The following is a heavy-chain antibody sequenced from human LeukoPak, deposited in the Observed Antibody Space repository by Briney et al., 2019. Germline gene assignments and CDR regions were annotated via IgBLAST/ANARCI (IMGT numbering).Heavy chain of an antibody. V-gene: IGHV3-7*01. J-gene: IGHJ3*02. CDR1: GFTFSSYW. D-gene: IGHD3-22*01. Sequence: GGSLRLSCAASGFTFSSYWMSWVRQAPGKGLEWVANIKQDGSEKYYVDSVKGRFTISRDNAKNSLYLQMTSLRAEDTAVYYCANTMIVVASRGAFDIWGQGTMVTVSS. CDR2: IKQDGSEK. CDR3: ANTMIVVASRGAFDI.